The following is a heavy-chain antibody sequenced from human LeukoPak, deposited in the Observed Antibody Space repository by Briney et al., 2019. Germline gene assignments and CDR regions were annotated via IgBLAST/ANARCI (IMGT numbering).Heavy chain of an antibody. CDR3: ARAGHADSFDY. CDR2: ISTTSRTI. V-gene: IGHV3-48*01. Sequence: GGSLRFSCAASGFTLSSYSMNWVRQAPGKGLEWVSYISTTSRTIHYADSVKGRFTISRDNAKNSLYLQMNSLRAEDTAVYYCARAGHADSFDYWGQGALVAVSS. J-gene: IGHJ4*02. CDR1: GFTLSSYS. D-gene: IGHD2-21*01.